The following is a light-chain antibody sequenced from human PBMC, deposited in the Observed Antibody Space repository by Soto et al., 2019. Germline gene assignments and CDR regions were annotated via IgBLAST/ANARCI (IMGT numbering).Light chain of an antibody. Sequence: ETVLTQSPATLSLSPGDRATLSCGASQRINDNYLAWYQQKPGLAPRLLIYDASTRARGIPDRFSGSGSGADFTLTISRLEPEDCAVYYCQQYSNLPPNTFGQGTKLEIK. CDR1: QRINDNY. CDR2: DAS. V-gene: IGKV3D-20*01. CDR3: QQYSNLPPNT. J-gene: IGKJ2*01.